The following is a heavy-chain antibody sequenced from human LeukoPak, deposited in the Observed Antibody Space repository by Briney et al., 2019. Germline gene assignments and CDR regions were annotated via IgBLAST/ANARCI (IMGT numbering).Heavy chain of an antibody. J-gene: IGHJ4*02. CDR1: GFTFSSYG. CDR3: AKDAYYYDSSGYHQDY. Sequence: GGSLRLSCAASGFTFSSYGMHWVRQAPGKGLEWVAFIRYDGSNKYYADSVKGRFTISRDNSKNTLYLQMNSLRAEDTAVYYCAKDAYYYDSSGYHQDYWGQGTLVTVSS. V-gene: IGHV3-30*02. D-gene: IGHD3-22*01. CDR2: IRYDGSNK.